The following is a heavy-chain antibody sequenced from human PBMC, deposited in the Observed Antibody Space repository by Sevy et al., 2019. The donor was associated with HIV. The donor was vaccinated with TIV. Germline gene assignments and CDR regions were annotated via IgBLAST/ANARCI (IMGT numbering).Heavy chain of an antibody. CDR1: GFTFSSFW. CDR2: IRQDGSEM. Sequence: GGSLRLSCKASGFTFSSFWMQWVRQAPGKGLEWVANIRQDGSEMYYVGSVKGRFTISRDNAKNALYPQMDGLRAEDTAVYYCARRYFDLWGQGTLVTVSS. J-gene: IGHJ4*02. CDR3: ARRYFDL. V-gene: IGHV3-7*03.